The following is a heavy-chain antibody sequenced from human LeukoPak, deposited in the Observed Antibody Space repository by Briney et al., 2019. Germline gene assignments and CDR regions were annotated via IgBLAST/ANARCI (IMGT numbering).Heavy chain of an antibody. CDR1: GFTFSSYG. D-gene: IGHD3-16*02. CDR2: ISYDGSNK. Sequence: GWSLRLSCAASGFTFSSYGMHWVRQAPGKGLEWVAVISYDGSNKYYADSVKGRFTISRDNSKNTLYLQMNSLRAEDTAVYYCAKEDDYVWGSYRSDAFDIWGQGTMVTVSS. J-gene: IGHJ3*02. V-gene: IGHV3-30*18. CDR3: AKEDDYVWGSYRSDAFDI.